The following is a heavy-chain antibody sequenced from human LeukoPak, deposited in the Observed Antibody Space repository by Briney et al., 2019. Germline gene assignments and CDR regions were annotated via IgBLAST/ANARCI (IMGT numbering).Heavy chain of an antibody. CDR1: GFTVSNTY. D-gene: IGHD3-22*01. V-gene: IGHV3-53*01. CDR3: ARDNYDSSGFT. Sequence: GGSLRLSCAASGFTVSNTYMSWVRQAPGKGLEWVSIIYSGGGTRYADSVKGRFTISRDNSRNTLYLQMNSLRAEGTALYYCARDNYDSSGFTWGQGTLVTVSS. J-gene: IGHJ4*02. CDR2: IYSGGGT.